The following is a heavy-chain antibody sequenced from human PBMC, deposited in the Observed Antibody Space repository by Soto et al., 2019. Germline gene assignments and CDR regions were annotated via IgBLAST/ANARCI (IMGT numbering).Heavy chain of an antibody. Sequence: EVQLVESGGDLVQPGGSLRLSCAASGFTLSDHYVDWGRQAPGKGLEWVGRSANKANSYTTQYAAAVKGRFTISRSDSENSLYLQMNSLRTEDTALYYCTREFGGVWGQGTTVTVSS. CDR2: SANKANSYTT. V-gene: IGHV3-72*01. CDR1: GFTLSDHY. D-gene: IGHD3-10*01. CDR3: TREFGGV. J-gene: IGHJ6*02.